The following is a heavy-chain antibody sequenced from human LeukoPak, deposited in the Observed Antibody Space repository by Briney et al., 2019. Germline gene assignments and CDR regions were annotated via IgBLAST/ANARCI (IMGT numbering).Heavy chain of an antibody. V-gene: IGHV1-46*01. Sequence: ASVKVSCKASGYTFTSYFMHWVRQAPGQGLDWMGIINPSGGSASYAQKFQGRVTMTRDTSTSTVYMELSSLRSEDTAVYYCARDSADYGDYDYWGQGTLVTVSS. CDR2: INPSGGSA. D-gene: IGHD4-17*01. CDR1: GYTFTSYF. J-gene: IGHJ4*02. CDR3: ARDSADYGDYDY.